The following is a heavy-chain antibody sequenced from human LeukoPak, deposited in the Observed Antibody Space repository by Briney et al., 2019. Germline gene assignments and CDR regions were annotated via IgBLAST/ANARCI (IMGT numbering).Heavy chain of an antibody. CDR3: ARVRWELRSFDY. D-gene: IGHD1-26*01. Sequence: ASVKVSCKASGYTFTSYGISWVRQAPGQGLEWMGWINPNSGGTNYAQKFQGRVTMTRDTSISTAYMELSRLRSDDTAVYYCARVRWELRSFDYWGQGTLVTVSS. CDR1: GYTFTSYG. J-gene: IGHJ4*02. V-gene: IGHV1-2*02. CDR2: INPNSGGT.